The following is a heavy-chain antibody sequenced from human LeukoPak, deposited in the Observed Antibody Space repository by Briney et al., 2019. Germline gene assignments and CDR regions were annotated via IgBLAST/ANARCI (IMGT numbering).Heavy chain of an antibody. V-gene: IGHV4-39*07. CDR1: GGSISSSRDY. D-gene: IGHD6-25*01. J-gene: IGHJ5*02. Sequence: PSETLSLTCTVSGGSISSSRDYWAWLRQPPGKGLEWIANIYYSGSTYYSPSLKSRVTISVDTSKNQFSLKLSSVTAADTAVYYCAREHSTGGVWFDPWGQGTLVTVPS. CDR3: AREHSTGGVWFDP. CDR2: IYYSGST.